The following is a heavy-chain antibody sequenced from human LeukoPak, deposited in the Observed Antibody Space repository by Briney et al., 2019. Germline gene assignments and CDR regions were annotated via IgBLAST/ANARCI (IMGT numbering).Heavy chain of an antibody. CDR1: GFTFSSYA. CDR2: ISYDGSNK. V-gene: IGHV3-30-3*01. D-gene: IGHD5-24*01. Sequence: GGSLRLSCAASGFTFSSYAMHWVRQAPGKGLEWVAVISYDGSNKYYADSVKGRFTISRDNAKNSLYLQMISLRAEDTAVYYCARERWVEAGDDAFDLWGQGTMVTVSS. CDR3: ARERWVEAGDDAFDL. J-gene: IGHJ3*01.